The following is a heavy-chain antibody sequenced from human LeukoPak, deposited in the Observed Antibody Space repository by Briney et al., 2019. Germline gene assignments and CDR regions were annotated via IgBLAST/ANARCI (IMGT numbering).Heavy chain of an antibody. CDR2: MNPNSGNT. CDR3: ARSIVGASGFDP. Sequence: ASVKVSCKASGCTFTSYDINWVRQATGQGLEWMGWMNPNSGNTGYAQKFQGRVTMTRNTSISTAYMELSSLRSEDTAVYYCARSIVGASGFDPWGQGTLVTVSS. CDR1: GCTFTSYD. J-gene: IGHJ5*02. D-gene: IGHD1-26*01. V-gene: IGHV1-8*01.